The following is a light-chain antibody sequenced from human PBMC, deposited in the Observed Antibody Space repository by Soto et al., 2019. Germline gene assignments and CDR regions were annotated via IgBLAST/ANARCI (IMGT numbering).Light chain of an antibody. CDR3: MQALQTPLT. CDR1: QSLLHSNGYNY. J-gene: IGKJ4*01. CDR2: LGS. Sequence: DFVMTQSPLSLPVTPGDPASISCRSSQSLLHSNGYNYLDWYLQKPGQSPQLLIYLGSNRASGVPDRFSGSGSGTDFTLKISRVEAEDVGVYYCMQALQTPLTFGGGTKVEIK. V-gene: IGKV2-28*01.